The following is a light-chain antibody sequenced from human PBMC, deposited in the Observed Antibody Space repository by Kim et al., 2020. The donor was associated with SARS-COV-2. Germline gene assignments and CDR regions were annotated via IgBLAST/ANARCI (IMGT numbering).Light chain of an antibody. CDR3: QQYDNLPIT. CDR2: GAS. Sequence: ASVGDRVTIPCQATQDIGNFLNWYQQKPGKAPKPRIYGASNLETGVPSRFSGSGSGTDYTFTISSLQPEDVATYYCQQYDNLPITFGQGTRLEIK. J-gene: IGKJ5*01. CDR1: QDIGNF. V-gene: IGKV1-33*01.